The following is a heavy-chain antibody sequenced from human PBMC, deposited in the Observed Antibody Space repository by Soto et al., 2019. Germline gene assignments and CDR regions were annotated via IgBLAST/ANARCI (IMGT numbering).Heavy chain of an antibody. J-gene: IGHJ4*02. CDR2: INPSGGST. V-gene: IGHV1-46*01. CDR1: GYTLTSYY. Sequence: ASVKVSCKAPGYTLTSYYMHWVRQAPGQGLEWMGIINPSGGSTNYAQKFQGRVTMTRDTSTTTTYMELRSLRSDDTAVYYCARTGSIGLFDYWGQGTVVTVSS. D-gene: IGHD1-1*01. CDR3: ARTGSIGLFDY.